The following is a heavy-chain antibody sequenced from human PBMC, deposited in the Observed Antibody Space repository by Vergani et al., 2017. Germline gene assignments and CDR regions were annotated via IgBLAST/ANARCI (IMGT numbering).Heavy chain of an antibody. CDR3: ARVTAAGTVDY. D-gene: IGHD6-13*01. J-gene: IGHJ4*02. V-gene: IGHV1-69*01. Sequence: QVQLVQSGAEVKKPGSSVKVFCKASGGTFSSYAISWVRQAPGQGLEWMGGIIPIFGTANYEQKFQGRVTITADESTSTAYMELSSLRSEYTAVYYCARVTAAGTVDYWGQGTLVTVSS. CDR2: IIPIFGTA. CDR1: GGTFSSYA.